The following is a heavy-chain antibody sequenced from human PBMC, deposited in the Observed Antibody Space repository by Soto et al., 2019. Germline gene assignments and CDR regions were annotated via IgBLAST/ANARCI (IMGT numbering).Heavy chain of an antibody. Sequence: SETLSLTCTVSGDSIGRYYWSWIRQPPGKGLEWIGYIYYSGSSSYNPSLKSRVTISVDTSKNQFSLKLSSVTAADTAVYYCARHKGIVGVFGYWGQGTLVTVSS. CDR2: IYYSGSS. V-gene: IGHV4-59*08. CDR1: GDSIGRYY. CDR3: ARHKGIVGVFGY. D-gene: IGHD1-26*01. J-gene: IGHJ4*02.